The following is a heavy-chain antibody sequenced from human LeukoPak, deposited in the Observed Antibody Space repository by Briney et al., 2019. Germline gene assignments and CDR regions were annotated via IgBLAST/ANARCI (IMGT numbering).Heavy chain of an antibody. Sequence: PGGSLRLSCAASGFTFSNYEMNWVRQAPGKGLEWISYISASGKPMFYADSVKGRFTISRDNAKNSLYLQMNSPRAEDTAIYYCAKDGGSGILYWGQGTLVTVSS. CDR2: ISASGKPM. J-gene: IGHJ4*02. CDR3: AKDGGSGILY. V-gene: IGHV3-48*03. CDR1: GFTFSNYE. D-gene: IGHD3-10*01.